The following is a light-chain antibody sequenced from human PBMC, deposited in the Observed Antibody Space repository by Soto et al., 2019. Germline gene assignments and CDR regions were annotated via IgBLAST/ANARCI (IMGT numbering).Light chain of an antibody. J-gene: IGKJ5*01. CDR1: QVMSSW. CDR3: HQTDTLPST. Sequence: DIQMTQSPSSVSAAVGERVTITCRASQVMSSWLAWYQQKPGKAPKLLIFAASTLQSGVPSRFSGSGSRTDFTLTITSLQPEDIGTYYCHQTDTLPSTFGQGTRLEIK. V-gene: IGKV1D-12*01. CDR2: AAS.